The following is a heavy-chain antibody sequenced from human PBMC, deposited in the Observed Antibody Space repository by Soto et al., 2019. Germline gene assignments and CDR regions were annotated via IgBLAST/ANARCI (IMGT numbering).Heavy chain of an antibody. V-gene: IGHV1-69*02. CDR3: ASDPPGMRIHYFQH. CDR1: GGTFSSYT. D-gene: IGHD2-15*01. Sequence: QVQLVQSGAEVKKPGSSVKVSCKASGGTFSSYTISWVRQAPGQGLEWMGRIIPILGIANHAQKFQGRVTITADKSPSTASLELSSLSSEDTAVYYCASDPPGMRIHYFQHWGHGTLVTFSS. CDR2: IIPILGIA. J-gene: IGHJ1*01.